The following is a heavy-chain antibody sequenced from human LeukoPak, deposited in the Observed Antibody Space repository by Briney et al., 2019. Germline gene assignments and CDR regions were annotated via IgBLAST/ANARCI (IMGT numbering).Heavy chain of an antibody. CDR3: ATVFRFNTLKLRGQWLVSYYFDY. D-gene: IGHD6-19*01. CDR1: GYTLTELS. Sequence: ASVKVSCKVSGYTLTELSMHWVRQAPGKGLEWMGGFDPEDGETIYAQKFQGRVTMTEDTSTDTAYMELSSLRSEDTAVYYCATVFRFNTLKLRGQWLVSYYFDYWGQGTLVTVSS. V-gene: IGHV1-24*01. J-gene: IGHJ4*02. CDR2: FDPEDGET.